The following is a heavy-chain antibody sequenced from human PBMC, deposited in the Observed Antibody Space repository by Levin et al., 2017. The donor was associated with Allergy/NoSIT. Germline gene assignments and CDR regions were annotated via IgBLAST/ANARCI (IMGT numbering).Heavy chain of an antibody. CDR3: ARGLPHYYHGMDV. CDR1: GGSISSSY. CDR2: FSTSGNI. D-gene: IGHD5/OR15-5a*01. V-gene: IGHV4-4*07. J-gene: IGHJ6*02. Sequence: MTSETLSLTCTVSGGSISSSYWSWIRQPAGKGLEWIGRFSTSGNINHNPTLESRVTMSVDTSKNQFSLKLSSVTAADTAVYYCARGLPHYYHGMDVWGQGTTVTVSS.